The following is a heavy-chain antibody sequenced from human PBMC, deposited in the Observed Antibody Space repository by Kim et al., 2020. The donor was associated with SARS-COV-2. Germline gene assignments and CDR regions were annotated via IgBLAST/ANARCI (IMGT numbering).Heavy chain of an antibody. CDR2: INAGNGNT. D-gene: IGHD3-10*01. J-gene: IGHJ6*02. V-gene: IGHV1-3*01. CDR3: ARGWGYYYGSGSYPSSDYYYYGMDV. CDR1: GYTFTSYA. Sequence: ASVKVSCKASGYTFTSYAMHWVRQAPGQRLEWMGWINAGNGNTKYSQKFQGRVTITRDTSASTAYMELSSLRSEDTAEYYCARGWGYYYGSGSYPSSDYYYYGMDVWGQGTTVTVSS.